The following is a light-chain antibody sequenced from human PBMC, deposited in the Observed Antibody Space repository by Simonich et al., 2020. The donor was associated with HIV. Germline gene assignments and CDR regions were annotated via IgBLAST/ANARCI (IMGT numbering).Light chain of an antibody. Sequence: EIVLTQSPATLSLSPGERATLSCRASQSVSSYLAWYQPKPGQAPRLLIYDASNRATGIPARFSGSGSGTDFTLTISSLEPEDFAVYYCQQYNNWPSPFTFGPGTKVDIK. CDR1: QSVSSY. V-gene: IGKV3-11*01. J-gene: IGKJ3*01. CDR3: QQYNNWPSPFT. CDR2: DAS.